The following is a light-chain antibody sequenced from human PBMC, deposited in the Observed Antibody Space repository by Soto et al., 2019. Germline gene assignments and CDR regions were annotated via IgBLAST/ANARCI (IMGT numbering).Light chain of an antibody. CDR1: QSVSSSY. CDR3: QQYGSSPWT. Sequence: IVLTQSPGTLSLSPGERATLSCRASQSVSSSYLGWYQQKPGQAPRLLIYGASSRATGIPDRFSGSGSGTDFTLTISRLEPEDFAVYYCQQYGSSPWTFGQGTKVEIK. CDR2: GAS. V-gene: IGKV3-20*01. J-gene: IGKJ1*01.